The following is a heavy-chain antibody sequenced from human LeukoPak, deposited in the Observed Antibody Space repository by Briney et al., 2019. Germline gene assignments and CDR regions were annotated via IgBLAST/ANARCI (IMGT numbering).Heavy chain of an antibody. J-gene: IGHJ6*02. CDR2: ISWNSGSI. V-gene: IGHV3-9*01. Sequence: GGSLRLSCAASGFTFDDYAMHWVRQAPGKGLEWVSGISWNSGSIGYADSVKGRFTISRDNAKNSLYPQMNSLRAEDTALYYCAKGKQQQLYYYYGMDVWGQGTTVTVSS. D-gene: IGHD6-13*01. CDR1: GFTFDDYA. CDR3: AKGKQQQLYYYYGMDV.